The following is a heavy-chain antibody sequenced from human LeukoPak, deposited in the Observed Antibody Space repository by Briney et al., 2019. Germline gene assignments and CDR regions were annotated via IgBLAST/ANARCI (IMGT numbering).Heavy chain of an antibody. CDR3: AREDGYNYYYYMDV. D-gene: IGHD5-24*01. Sequence: GGSLRLSCAASGFTFSSYWMHWVRQAPGKGLVWVSRINSDGSSTSYADSVKGRFTISRDNAKNTLYLQMNSLRAEDTAVYYCAREDGYNYYYYMDVWGKGTTVTISS. J-gene: IGHJ6*03. V-gene: IGHV3-74*01. CDR2: INSDGSST. CDR1: GFTFSSYW.